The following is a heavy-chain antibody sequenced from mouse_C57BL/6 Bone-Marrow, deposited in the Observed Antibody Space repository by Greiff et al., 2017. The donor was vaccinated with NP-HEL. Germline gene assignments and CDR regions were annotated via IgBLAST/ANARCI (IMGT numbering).Heavy chain of an antibody. CDR2: IYPGSGST. CDR1: GYTFTSYW. CDR3: ARHYGSSSWFAY. Sequence: QVQLQQPGAELVKPGASVKMSCKASGYTFTSYWITWVKQRPGQCLEWIGDIYPGSGSTNYNEKFKSKATLTVDTSSSTAYMQLSSLTSEDSAVYYCARHYGSSSWFAYWGQGTLVTVSA. V-gene: IGHV1-55*01. J-gene: IGHJ3*01. D-gene: IGHD1-1*01.